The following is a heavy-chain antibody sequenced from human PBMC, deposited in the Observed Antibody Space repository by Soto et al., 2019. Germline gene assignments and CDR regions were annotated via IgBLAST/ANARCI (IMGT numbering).Heavy chain of an antibody. V-gene: IGHV3-7*01. J-gene: IGHJ4*02. CDR3: AAGEYDILTGPDY. CDR2: IKQDGSEK. CDR1: GFTFSSYR. Sequence: GGSLRLSCAASGFTFSSYRMSWVRQAPGKGLEWVANIKQDGSEKYYVDSVKGRFTISRDNAKNSLYLQMNSLRAEDTAVYYCAAGEYDILTGPDYWGQGTLVTVSS. D-gene: IGHD3-9*01.